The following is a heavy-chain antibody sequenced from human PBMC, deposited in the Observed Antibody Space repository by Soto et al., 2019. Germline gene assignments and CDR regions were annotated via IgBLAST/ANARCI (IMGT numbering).Heavy chain of an antibody. D-gene: IGHD5-18*01. CDR1: GFTFSDYY. V-gene: IGHV3-11*05. J-gene: IGHJ6*02. Sequence: PGGSLRLSCAASGFTFSDYYMSWIRQAPGKGLEWVSYISSSSSYTNYADSVKGRFTISRDNAKNSLYLQMNSLRAEDTAVYYCARGNVDTAMADYYGMDVWGQGTTVTVSS. CDR2: ISSSSSYT. CDR3: ARGNVDTAMADYYGMDV.